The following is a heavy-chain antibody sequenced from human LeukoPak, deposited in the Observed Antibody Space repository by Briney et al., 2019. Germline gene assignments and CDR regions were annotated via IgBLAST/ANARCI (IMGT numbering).Heavy chain of an antibody. CDR1: GFTVSSNY. J-gene: IGHJ5*02. CDR3: ARIRLPVAMEWFDP. D-gene: IGHD2-2*01. CDR2: IYSGGST. V-gene: IGHV3-66*01. Sequence: GGSLRLSCAASGFTVSSNYMSWVRQAPGKGLEWVSLIYSGGSTYYADSVKGRFTISRDNSKNTLYLQMNSLRAEDTAVYYCARIRLPVAMEWFDPWGQGTLVTVSS.